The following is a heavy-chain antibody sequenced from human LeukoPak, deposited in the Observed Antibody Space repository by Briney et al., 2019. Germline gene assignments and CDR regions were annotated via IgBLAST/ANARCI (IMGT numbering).Heavy chain of an antibody. V-gene: IGHV1-2*06. Sequence: ASVKVSCKASGYTFTGYYMHWVRQAPGQGLEWMGRINPNSGGTNYAQKFQGRVTMTRDTSISTAYMELSRLRSDDTAVYYCARTKTAAAGNYYYYYMDVWGKGTTVTASS. D-gene: IGHD6-13*01. CDR3: ARTKTAAAGNYYYYYMDV. CDR1: GYTFTGYY. J-gene: IGHJ6*03. CDR2: INPNSGGT.